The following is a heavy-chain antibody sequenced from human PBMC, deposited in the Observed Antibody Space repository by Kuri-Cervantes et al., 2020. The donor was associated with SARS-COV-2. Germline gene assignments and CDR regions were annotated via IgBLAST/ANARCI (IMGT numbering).Heavy chain of an antibody. J-gene: IGHJ4*02. CDR3: ARTTKYYDYVWGSYGGRYYFDY. D-gene: IGHD3-16*01. CDR2: IDWDDDK. Sequence: SGPTLVKPTETLTLTCTVSGFSLSNARMCVSWIRQPPGKALEWLALIDWDDDKYYSTSLKTRLTISKDTSKNQVVLTMTNMDPVDTATYYCARTTKYYDYVWGSYGGRYYFDYWGQGTLVTVSS. CDR1: GFSLSNARMC. V-gene: IGHV2-70*01.